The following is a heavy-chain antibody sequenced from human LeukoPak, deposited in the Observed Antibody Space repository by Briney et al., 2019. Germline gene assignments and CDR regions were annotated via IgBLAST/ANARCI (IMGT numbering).Heavy chain of an antibody. CDR3: ARETNLGVVAAITV. D-gene: IGHD2-15*01. V-gene: IGHV4-39*07. Sequence: PSETLPLTCAVSGGSISSSSYYWGWIRQPPGKGLEWIGSIYYSGSTYYNPSLKSRVTISVDTSKNQFSLKLSSVTAADTAVYYCARETNLGVVAAITVWGQGTLVTVSS. J-gene: IGHJ4*02. CDR2: IYYSGST. CDR1: GGSISSSSYY.